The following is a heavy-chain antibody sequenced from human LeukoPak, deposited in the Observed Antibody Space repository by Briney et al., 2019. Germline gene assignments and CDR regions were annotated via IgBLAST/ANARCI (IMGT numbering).Heavy chain of an antibody. V-gene: IGHV3-66*01. CDR2: IYSGGSR. J-gene: IGHJ3*02. CDR1: GFTVSSNY. Sequence: GGSLRLSCAASGFTVSSNYMSWVGQAPGKGLEWVSVIYSGGSRYYADSVKARFTISRDNSQNTLYLQMNSLRAEDTAVYYCARAHGYYYDRSGYYDAFDIWGQGTMVTVSS. CDR3: ARAHGYYYDRSGYYDAFDI. D-gene: IGHD3-22*01.